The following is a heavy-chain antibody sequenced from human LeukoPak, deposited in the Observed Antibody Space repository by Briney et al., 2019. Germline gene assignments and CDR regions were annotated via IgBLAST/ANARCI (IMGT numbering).Heavy chain of an antibody. CDR2: IYYSGST. J-gene: IGHJ4*02. CDR3: ARGDIVVVVAATRDYYFDH. V-gene: IGHV4-59*01. Sequence: SETLSLTCTVSGGSISSYYWSWIRQPPGKGLEWIGYIYYSGSTNYNPSLKSRVTISVDTSKNQFSLKLSSVTAADTAVYYCARGDIVVVVAATRDYYFDHWGQGTLVTVSS. CDR1: GGSISSYY. D-gene: IGHD2-15*01.